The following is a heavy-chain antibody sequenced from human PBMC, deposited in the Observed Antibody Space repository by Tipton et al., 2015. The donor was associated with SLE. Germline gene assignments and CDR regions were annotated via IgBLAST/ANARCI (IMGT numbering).Heavy chain of an antibody. CDR3: ARYKAATMRDD. V-gene: IGHV4-39*01. CDR2: INT. CDR1: GGSLSSSSYY. Sequence: TLSLTCTVSGGSLSSSSYYWGWIRQPPGKGLEWIGTINTNYNPSLKSRVPISADTSKNQFSLKLSSVTAADTAVYYCARYKAATMRDDWGQGALVTVSS. J-gene: IGHJ4*02. D-gene: IGHD2-15*01.